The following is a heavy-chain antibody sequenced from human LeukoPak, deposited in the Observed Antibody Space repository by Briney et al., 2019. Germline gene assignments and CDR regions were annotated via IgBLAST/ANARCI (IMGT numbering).Heavy chain of an antibody. CDR2: INPNSGGA. CDR3: ARKFLGSRGYYFDY. Sequence: GASVKVSCKASGYTFTGYYMHWVRQAPGQGLEWMGWINPNSGGANYAQKFQGRVTMTRDTSISTAYMELSSLRSEDTAVYYCARKFLGSRGYYFDYWGQGTLVTVSS. V-gene: IGHV1-2*02. CDR1: GYTFTGYY. J-gene: IGHJ4*02. D-gene: IGHD3-10*01.